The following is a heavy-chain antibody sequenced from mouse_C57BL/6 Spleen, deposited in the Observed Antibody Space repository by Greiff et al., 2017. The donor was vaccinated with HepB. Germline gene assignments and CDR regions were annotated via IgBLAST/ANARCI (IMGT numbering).Heavy chain of an antibody. D-gene: IGHD2-5*01. CDR1: GYTFTSYW. CDR2: IYPGNSDT. Sequence: VHVKQSGTVLARPGASVKMSCKTSGYTFTSYWMHWVKQRPGQGLEWIGAIYPGNSDTSYNQKFKGKAKLTAVTSASTAYMELSSLTNEDSAVYYCTRENYSNYPFDYWGQGTTLTVSS. J-gene: IGHJ2*01. CDR3: TRENYSNYPFDY. V-gene: IGHV1-5*01.